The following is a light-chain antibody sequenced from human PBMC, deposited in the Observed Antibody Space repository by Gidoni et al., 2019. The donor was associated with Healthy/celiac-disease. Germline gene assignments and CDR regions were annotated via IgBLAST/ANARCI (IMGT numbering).Light chain of an antibody. CDR1: QSVSSSY. J-gene: IGKJ3*01. CDR2: GAS. CDR3: QQYGSSFT. V-gene: IGKV3-20*01. Sequence: TPLFSPGKRATLPCRASQSVSSSYLAWYQQKPGQAPRLLIYGASSRATGIPDRFSGSGSGTDFTLTISRLEPEDFAVYYCQQYGSSFTFGPGTKVDIK.